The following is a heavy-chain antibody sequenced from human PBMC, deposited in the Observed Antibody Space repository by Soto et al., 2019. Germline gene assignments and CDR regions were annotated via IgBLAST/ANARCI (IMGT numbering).Heavy chain of an antibody. Sequence: ASVKVSCKASGGTFSSYTISWVRQAPGQGLEWMGRIIPILGIANYAQKFQGRVMITADKSTSTAYMELSSLRSEDTAVYYCAGVPKAARQIQDYYYMDVGEKGTTVTVSS. CDR1: GGTFSSYT. CDR2: IIPILGIA. D-gene: IGHD6-6*01. J-gene: IGHJ6*03. CDR3: AGVPKAARQIQDYYYMDV. V-gene: IGHV1-69*02.